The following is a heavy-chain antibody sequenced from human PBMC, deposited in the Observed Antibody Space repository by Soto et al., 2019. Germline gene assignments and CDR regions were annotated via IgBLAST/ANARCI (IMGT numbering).Heavy chain of an antibody. D-gene: IGHD6-13*01. Sequence: PSETLSLTCTVSGGSISSSSYYWGWIRQPPGKGLEWIGSIYYSGSTYYNPSLKSRVTISVDTSKNQFSLKLSSVTAADTAVYYCARPAVAAAGNAQSFYYYYMDVWGKGTTVTVSS. J-gene: IGHJ6*03. V-gene: IGHV4-39*01. CDR2: IYYSGST. CDR1: GGSISSSSYY. CDR3: ARPAVAAAGNAQSFYYYYMDV.